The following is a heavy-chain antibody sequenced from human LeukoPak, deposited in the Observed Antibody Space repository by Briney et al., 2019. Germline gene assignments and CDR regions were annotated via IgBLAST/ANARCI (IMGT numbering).Heavy chain of an antibody. D-gene: IGHD6-13*01. V-gene: IGHV4-34*01. CDR1: GGSFSGYY. J-gene: IGHJ4*02. Sequence: SETLSLTCAVYGGSFSGYYWSWIRQPPGKGLEWIGEINHSGSTNYNPSLKSRVTISVDTSKNQFSLKLSSVTAADTAVYYCARQEGQQLAIYFDYWGQGTLVTVSS. CDR2: INHSGST. CDR3: ARQEGQQLAIYFDY.